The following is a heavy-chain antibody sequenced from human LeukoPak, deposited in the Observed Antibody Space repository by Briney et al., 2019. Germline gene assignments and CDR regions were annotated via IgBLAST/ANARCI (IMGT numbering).Heavy chain of an antibody. D-gene: IGHD6-13*01. CDR2: IRGSGGST. CDR3: AKDLGPIAAAGNDYFDY. V-gene: IGHV3-23*01. Sequence: GGSLRLSCAASGFTFSSYAMSWVRQAPGKGLEWVSAIRGSGGSTNYGDSVKGRFTIFRDNSKNTLYLQMNSLRAEDTAVYYCAKDLGPIAAAGNDYFDYWGQGTLVTVSS. CDR1: GFTFSSYA. J-gene: IGHJ4*02.